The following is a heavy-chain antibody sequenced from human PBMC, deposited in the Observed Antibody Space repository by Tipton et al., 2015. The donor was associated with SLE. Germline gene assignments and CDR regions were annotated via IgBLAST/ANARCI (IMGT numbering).Heavy chain of an antibody. CDR2: IYYSSYT. J-gene: IGHJ3*02. CDR3: ARGRGGWANDASDI. D-gene: IGHD6-19*01. CDR1: GVSITNSY. Sequence: TLSLTCSVSGVSITNSYWSWIRQPPGKGLEWIGYIYYSSYTNYNPSLKSRVTTSFDRSKNQFSLNLNSVTAADTATYYCARGRGGWANDASDIWGQGTMVTVSS. V-gene: IGHV4-59*07.